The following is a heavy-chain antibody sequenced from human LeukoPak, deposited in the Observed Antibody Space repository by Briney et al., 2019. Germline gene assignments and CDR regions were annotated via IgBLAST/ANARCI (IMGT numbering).Heavy chain of an antibody. CDR3: ARDFMYSITCAGC. CDR2: IYSGGST. V-gene: IGHV3-53*01. D-gene: IGHD6-13*01. J-gene: IGHJ4*02. Sequence: GGSLRLSCAASGFTVSSNYMSWVRQAPGKGLEWVSVIYSGGSTYYADSVKGRFTISRDNSKNTLYLQMNSLRVEDTAVYYCARDFMYSITCAGCWGQGTLVTVSS. CDR1: GFTVSSNY.